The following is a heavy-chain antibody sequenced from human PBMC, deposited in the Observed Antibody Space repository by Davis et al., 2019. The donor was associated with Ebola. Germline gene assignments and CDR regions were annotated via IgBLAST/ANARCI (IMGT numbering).Heavy chain of an antibody. V-gene: IGHV4-34*01. CDR1: GGSFSGYY. CDR3: ATGSSARFYYYGMDV. J-gene: IGHJ6*02. D-gene: IGHD6-6*01. CDR2: MNHSGST. Sequence: MPSETLSLTCAVYGGSFSGYYWSWIRQPPGKGLEWIGEMNHSGSTNYNPSLKRRVTITVDTSKNQFSLKVTSVTAADTAVYYCATGSSARFYYYGMDVWGQGTTVTVSS.